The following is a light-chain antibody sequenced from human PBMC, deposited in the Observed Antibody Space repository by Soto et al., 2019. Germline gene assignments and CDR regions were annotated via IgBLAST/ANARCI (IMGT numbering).Light chain of an antibody. CDR3: SSYTSSSSLGV. CDR1: SSDVGGYNY. CDR2: DVS. Sequence: QSVLTQPASVSGSPGQSITISCTGTSSDVGGYNYVSWYQQHPGKAPKLMIYDVSNRPSGVSNRFSGSKSGNTASLPISGLQAEDEADYYCSSYTSSSSLGVFGTGTNVTVL. J-gene: IGLJ1*01. V-gene: IGLV2-14*01.